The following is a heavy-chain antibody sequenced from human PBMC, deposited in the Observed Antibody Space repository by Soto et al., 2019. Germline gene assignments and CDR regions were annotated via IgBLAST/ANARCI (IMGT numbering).Heavy chain of an antibody. J-gene: IGHJ6*02. V-gene: IGHV1-69*12. CDR2: IIPIFGTA. CDR1: GGTFRTYA. D-gene: IGHD2-15*01. Sequence: QVQLVQSGAEVKKPGSSVKVSCKSSGGTFRTYAISWVRQAPGQGLEWMGGIIPIFGTANYASKFQGRVTITADESTNTAYMELIRLRSEYTAVYYCARDEMVVATGSRTWHYYYGMDVWGQGTTVTVSS. CDR3: ARDEMVVATGSRTWHYYYGMDV.